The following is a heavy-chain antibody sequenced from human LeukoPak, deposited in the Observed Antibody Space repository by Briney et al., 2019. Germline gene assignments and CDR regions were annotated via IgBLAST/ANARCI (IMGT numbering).Heavy chain of an antibody. V-gene: IGHV1-2*02. J-gene: IGHJ4*02. D-gene: IGHD2-21*02. CDR3: VRPSYCGGGCYYYFDY. Sequence: ASVKVSCKASGYTFSDYYIHWLRQAPGQGLEWMGWIKPNSGVTNYARNFQGRITMTRDTSISTAFTELSSLRSDDTAVYYCVRPSYCGGGCYYYFDYWGQGTLVTVSS. CDR1: GYTFSDYY. CDR2: IKPNSGVT.